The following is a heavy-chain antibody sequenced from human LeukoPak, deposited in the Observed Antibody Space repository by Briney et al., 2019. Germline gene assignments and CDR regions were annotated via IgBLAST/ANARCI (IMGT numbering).Heavy chain of an antibody. CDR3: ARHPNDDKAGDYDAFDI. Sequence: GESLKISCKGSGYGFTSYWIGWVRQMPGKGLEWMGIIYPGDSDTRYSPSFQGQVTMSADKAISTAYLQWSSLKASDTAMYYCARHPNDDKAGDYDAFDIWGQGTMVTVSS. D-gene: IGHD4-17*01. V-gene: IGHV5-51*01. CDR2: IYPGDSDT. CDR1: GYGFTSYW. J-gene: IGHJ3*02.